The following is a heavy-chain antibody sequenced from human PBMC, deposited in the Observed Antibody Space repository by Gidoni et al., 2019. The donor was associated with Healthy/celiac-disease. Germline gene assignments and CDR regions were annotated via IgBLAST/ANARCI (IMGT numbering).Heavy chain of an antibody. J-gene: IGHJ5*02. CDR3: ARSKGCSGGSCYPNWFDP. D-gene: IGHD2-15*01. Sequence: QVQLVQSGAEVKKPGSSVKVSCKASGGTFSSYALSWVRQAPGQGLEGMGGIIPIFGTANYAQKFQGRVTSTADESTSTAYMELSSLRSEDTAVYYCARSKGCSGGSCYPNWFDPWGQGTLVTVSS. CDR2: IIPIFGTA. V-gene: IGHV1-69*01. CDR1: GGTFSSYA.